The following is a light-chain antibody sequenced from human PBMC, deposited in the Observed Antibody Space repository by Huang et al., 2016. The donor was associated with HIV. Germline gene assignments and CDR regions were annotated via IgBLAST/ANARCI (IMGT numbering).Light chain of an antibody. CDR3: QQYISTPLT. J-gene: IGKJ4*01. Sequence: DIVMTQSPNSLTVSLGERATINCKSNQSVLHSNNQNYLAWYQQKPGQIPKLLIYWSSTRETGVPDRFSGDGSGSDFTLSISCLRAEDAAVYFCQQYISTPLTFGGGTKVEI. V-gene: IGKV4-1*01. CDR2: WSS. CDR1: QSVLHSNNQNY.